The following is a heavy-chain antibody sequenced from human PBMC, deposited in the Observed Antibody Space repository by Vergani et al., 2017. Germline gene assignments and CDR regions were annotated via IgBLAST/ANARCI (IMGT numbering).Heavy chain of an antibody. D-gene: IGHD5-18*01. CDR2: ISAYNGNT. V-gene: IGHV1-18*04. Sequence: QVQLVQSGAEVKKPGASVKVSCKASGYTFTSYGISWVRQAPGQGLEWMGWISAYNGNTNYAQKLQGRVTMTTGTSTSTAYMELRSLRSDDTAMYYCARESGYSYGFYKEGYFDYWGQGTLVTVSS. CDR1: GYTFTSYG. J-gene: IGHJ4*02. CDR3: ARESGYSYGFYKEGYFDY.